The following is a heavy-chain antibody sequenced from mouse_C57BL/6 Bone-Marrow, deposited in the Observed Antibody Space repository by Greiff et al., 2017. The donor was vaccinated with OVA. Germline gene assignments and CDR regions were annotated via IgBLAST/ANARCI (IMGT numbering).Heavy chain of an antibody. CDR2: INPSTGGT. V-gene: IGHV1-42*01. J-gene: IGHJ2*01. D-gene: IGHD4-1*01. Sequence: EVQRVESGPELVKPGASVKISCKASGYSFTGYYMNWVKQSPEQSLEWIGEINPSTGGTTYNQKFKAKATLTVDKSSSTAYMQLKSLTSEDSAVYYCARSWDGIYYFDYWGQGTTLTVSS. CDR1: GYSFTGYY. CDR3: ARSWDGIYYFDY.